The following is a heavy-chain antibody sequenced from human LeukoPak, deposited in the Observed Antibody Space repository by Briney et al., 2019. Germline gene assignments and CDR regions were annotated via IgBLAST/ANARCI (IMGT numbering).Heavy chain of an antibody. Sequence: GGSLRLSCAASGFTFDDYAMHWVRQAPGKGLEWVSGISWNSGSIGYADSVKGRFTISRDSAKNSLYLQMNSLRAEDTALYYCAKDMATVTMAYGMDVWGQGTTVTVSS. J-gene: IGHJ6*02. V-gene: IGHV3-9*01. D-gene: IGHD4-17*01. CDR1: GFTFDDYA. CDR3: AKDMATVTMAYGMDV. CDR2: ISWNSGSI.